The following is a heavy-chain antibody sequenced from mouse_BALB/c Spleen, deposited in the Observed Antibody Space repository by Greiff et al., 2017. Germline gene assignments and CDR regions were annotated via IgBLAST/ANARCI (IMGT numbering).Heavy chain of an antibody. CDR3: ARLLWATTGAWFAD. Sequence: QVQLQQPGAELVKPGASVKLSCKASGYTFTSYWMHWVKQRPGQGLEWIGEINPSNGRTNYNEKFKSKATLTVDKSSSTAYMQLSSLTSEDSAVYYCARLLWATTGAWFADWGEGTMVTVSA. V-gene: IGHV1S81*02. CDR2: INPSNGRT. CDR1: GYTFTSYW. J-gene: IGHJ3*01. D-gene: IGHD1-1*01.